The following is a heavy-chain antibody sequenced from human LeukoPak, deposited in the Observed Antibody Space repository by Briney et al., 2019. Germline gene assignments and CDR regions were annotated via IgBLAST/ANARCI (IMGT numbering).Heavy chain of an antibody. CDR2: INWNSGSV. D-gene: IGHD3-22*01. V-gene: IGHV3-9*01. CDR3: AKPARTYYYDMSGYYFDN. CDR1: GFTFDDYA. J-gene: IGHJ4*02. Sequence: GGSLRLSCAASGFTFDDYAMHWVRQAPGKGLEWVSGINWNSGSVGYADSVKGRFTISRDNAKKSLYLQMNSLRAEDTAFYYCAKPARTYYYDMSGYYFDNWGQGTLVTVSS.